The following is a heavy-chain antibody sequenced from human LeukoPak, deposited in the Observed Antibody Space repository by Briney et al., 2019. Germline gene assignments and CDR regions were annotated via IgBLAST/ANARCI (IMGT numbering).Heavy chain of an antibody. J-gene: IGHJ4*02. Sequence: ASETLSLTCTVSGGSITSYYRSWIRQSPGKGLEWIGYMYYSGSTKYNPSLKSRVTISVDTSKNQFSLKLSSMTAADTAVYYCARLPMAVTPHVDHWGQGTLVTVSS. CDR3: ARLPMAVTPHVDH. CDR1: GGSITSYY. D-gene: IGHD4-23*01. CDR2: MYYSGST. V-gene: IGHV4-59*01.